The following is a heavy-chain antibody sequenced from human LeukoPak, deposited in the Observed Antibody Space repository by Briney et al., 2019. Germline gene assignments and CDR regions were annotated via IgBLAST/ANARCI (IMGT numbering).Heavy chain of an antibody. CDR3: ARRTNYLAFDY. D-gene: IGHD4/OR15-4a*01. CDR1: GFTFSNYN. Sequence: PGGSLRLSCAASGFTFSNYNMNWVRQTPERGLEWVANMSPDGSEKYYVDSVKGRFTISRDNAKNSLYLQMNSLRADDTAVYSCARRTNYLAFDYWGQGTLVTVSS. V-gene: IGHV3-7*01. CDR2: MSPDGSEK. J-gene: IGHJ4*02.